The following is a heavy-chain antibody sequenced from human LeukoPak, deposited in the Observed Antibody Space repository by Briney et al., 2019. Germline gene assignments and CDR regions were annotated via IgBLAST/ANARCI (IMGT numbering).Heavy chain of an antibody. CDR3: ARVSSGATTVDY. Sequence: SGTLSLTCAVSGGSIKSNNWWSWVRQPPGKGLEWIGEIYHSGSTNYNPSLESRVTVSVDKSKNQFSLKLSSVTAADTAVYYCARVSSGATTVDYWGQGTLVTVSS. V-gene: IGHV4-4*02. CDR2: IYHSGST. J-gene: IGHJ4*02. D-gene: IGHD1-26*01. CDR1: GGSIKSNNW.